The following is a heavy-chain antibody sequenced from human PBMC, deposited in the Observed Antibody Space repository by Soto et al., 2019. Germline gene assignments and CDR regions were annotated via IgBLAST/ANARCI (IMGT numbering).Heavy chain of an antibody. CDR2: IIPMFAAS. CDR1: GGSFSDFA. V-gene: IGHV1-69*01. CDR3: ARGGIVAVPAALSSYHDYTNYRFDS. J-gene: IGHJ4*02. D-gene: IGHD2-15*01. Sequence: QVQLAQSGAEVRKPGSSVKVSCGASGGSFSDFAFSWVRQAPGQGLEWMGGIIPMFAASKYAQRFQDRVTITAEEATNTVYLALSSLTSDDTATYYCARGGIVAVPAALSSYHDYTNYRFDSWGKGTLVTVSS.